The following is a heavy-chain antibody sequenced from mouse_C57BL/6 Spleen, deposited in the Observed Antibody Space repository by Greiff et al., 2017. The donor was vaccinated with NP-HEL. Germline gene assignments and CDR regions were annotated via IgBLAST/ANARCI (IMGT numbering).Heavy chain of an antibody. CDR3: AREGGYGYYYAMDY. J-gene: IGHJ4*01. D-gene: IGHD2-2*01. V-gene: IGHV3-6*01. CDR1: GYSITSGYY. Sequence: EVQLQESGPGLVKPSQSLSLTCSVTGYSITSGYYWNWIRQFPGNKLEWMGYISYDGSNNYNPSLKNRISITRDPSKNQFFLKLNSVTTEDTATYYCAREGGYGYYYAMDYWGQGTSVTVSS. CDR2: ISYDGSN.